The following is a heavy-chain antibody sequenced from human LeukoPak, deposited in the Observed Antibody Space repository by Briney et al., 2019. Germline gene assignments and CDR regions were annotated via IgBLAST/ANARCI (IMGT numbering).Heavy chain of an antibody. CDR1: GFTFSSYS. D-gene: IGHD1-26*01. J-gene: IGHJ4*02. Sequence: GGSLRLSCAASGFTFSSYSMNWVRQAPGKGLEWVSSISSSSSYIYYADSVKGRFTISRDNAKSSLYLQMNSLRAEDTAVYYCAGPAEVGATPFDYWGQGTLVTVSS. CDR3: AGPAEVGATPFDY. CDR2: ISSSSSYI. V-gene: IGHV3-21*01.